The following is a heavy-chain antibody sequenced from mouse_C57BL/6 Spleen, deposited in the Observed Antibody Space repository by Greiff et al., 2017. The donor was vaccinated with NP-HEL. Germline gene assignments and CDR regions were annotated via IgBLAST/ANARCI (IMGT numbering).Heavy chain of an antibody. CDR1: GFTFSDYG. Sequence: VESGGGLVKPGGSLKLSCAASGFTFSDYGMHWVRQAPEKGLEWVAYISSGSSTIYYADTVKGRFTISRDNAKNTLFLQMTSLRSEDTAMYYCARIYYGYPKAMDYWGQGTSVTVSS. CDR2: ISSGSSTI. D-gene: IGHD2-2*01. J-gene: IGHJ4*01. V-gene: IGHV5-17*01. CDR3: ARIYYGYPKAMDY.